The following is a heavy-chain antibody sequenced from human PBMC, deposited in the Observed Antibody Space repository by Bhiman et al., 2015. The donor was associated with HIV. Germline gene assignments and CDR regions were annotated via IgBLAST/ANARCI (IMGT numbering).Heavy chain of an antibody. CDR3: ARDPTTVTTAEYEYYFDY. CDR1: GFSFSTYT. CDR2: ISSSSSYI. D-gene: IGHD4-17*01. J-gene: IGHJ4*02. Sequence: EVQLVESGGGLVKPGGSLRLSCTASGFSFSTYTMNWVRQAPGKGLEWVSSISSSSSYIYYADSLKGRFTISRDNAKNSLYLQVNSLRAEDTGIYYCARDPTTVTTAEYEYYFDYWGQGTLVTVSS. V-gene: IGHV3-21*01.